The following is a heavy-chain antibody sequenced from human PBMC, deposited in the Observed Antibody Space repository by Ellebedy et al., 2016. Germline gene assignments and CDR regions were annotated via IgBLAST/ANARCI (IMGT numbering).Heavy chain of an antibody. D-gene: IGHD3-9*01. J-gene: IGHJ4*02. V-gene: IGHV3-30*04. Sequence: GESLKISXAASGFTFSSYAMHWVRQAPGKGLEWVAVISYDGSNKYYADSVKGRFTISRDNSKNTLYLQMNSLRAEDTAVYYCAKGGSDYDILTGRLYWGQGTLVTVSS. CDR2: ISYDGSNK. CDR1: GFTFSSYA. CDR3: AKGGSDYDILTGRLY.